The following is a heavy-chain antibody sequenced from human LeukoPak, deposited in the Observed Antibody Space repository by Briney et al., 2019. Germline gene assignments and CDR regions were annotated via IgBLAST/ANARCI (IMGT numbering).Heavy chain of an antibody. CDR2: ISSSSSYI. Sequence: GGSLRLSCAASGFTFSSYSMNWVRQAPGKGLEWVSSISSSSSYIYYADSVKGRFTISRDNAKNSLYLQMNSLRAEDTAVYYCARDKGDYEPIDYWGQGTLVTVSS. D-gene: IGHD4-17*01. CDR1: GFTFSSYS. V-gene: IGHV3-21*01. CDR3: ARDKGDYEPIDY. J-gene: IGHJ4*02.